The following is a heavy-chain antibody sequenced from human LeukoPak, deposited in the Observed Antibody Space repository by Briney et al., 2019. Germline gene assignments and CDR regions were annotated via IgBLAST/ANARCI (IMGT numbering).Heavy chain of an antibody. Sequence: SQTLSLTCTVSGGSISSGDYYWSWIRQPPGKGLEWIGYIYYSGSTYYNPSLKSRVTISVDTSKNQFSLKLSSVTAADTAVYYCARFRIVGARAFDYWGQGTLVTVSS. D-gene: IGHD1-26*01. J-gene: IGHJ4*02. V-gene: IGHV4-30-4*01. CDR2: IYYSGST. CDR3: ARFRIVGARAFDY. CDR1: GGSISSGDYY.